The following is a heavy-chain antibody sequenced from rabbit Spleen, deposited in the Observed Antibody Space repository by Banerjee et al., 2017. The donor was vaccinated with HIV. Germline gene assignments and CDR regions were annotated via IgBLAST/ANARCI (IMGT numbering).Heavy chain of an antibody. J-gene: IGHJ4*01. V-gene: IGHV1S45*01. CDR1: GFTISSSYN. CDR2: IDGGSSG. Sequence: QEQLEESGGGLVKPEGSLTLTCKASGFTISSSYNMCWVRQAPGKGLEWIACIDGGSSGSWAKGRFTISKTSSTTVTLQMTSLTAADTATYFCARGSAAMTMVITGYYLNLWGQGTLVTVS. CDR3: ARGSAAMTMVITGYYLNL. D-gene: IGHD2-1*01.